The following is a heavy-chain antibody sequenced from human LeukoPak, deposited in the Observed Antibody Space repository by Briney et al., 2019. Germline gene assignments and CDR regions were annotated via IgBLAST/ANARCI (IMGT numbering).Heavy chain of an antibody. J-gene: IGHJ4*02. CDR3: TRGSYDVLTGYSTLGEY. CDR2: IYYSGST. Sequence: PSETLSLTCTVSGGSLSSSSYYWGWVRQPTGKGLEWIGNIYYSGSTYYNPSLKSRLTISLDTSQRHFSLRLSSVTAADTASYYCTRGSYDVLTGYSTLGEYWGQGTLVTVSS. D-gene: IGHD3-9*01. CDR1: GGSLSSSSYY. V-gene: IGHV4-39*02.